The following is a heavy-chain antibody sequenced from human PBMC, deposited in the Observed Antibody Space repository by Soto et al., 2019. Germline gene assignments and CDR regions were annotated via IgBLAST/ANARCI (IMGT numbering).Heavy chain of an antibody. CDR1: GGSLSGCY. J-gene: IGHJ4*02. Sequence: QVQLQQWGAGLLKPSETLSLNCAVTGGSLSGCYWSWNRQPPGKGLDWIGEVKDGGHTNYSPSLRGRVNTSSDTSNTQFSLRLNSVTATDTGVYYCAIGQEGVVATHWDQGSLVTVSS. D-gene: IGHD5-12*01. CDR2: VKDGGHT. V-gene: IGHV4-34*01. CDR3: AIGQEGVVATH.